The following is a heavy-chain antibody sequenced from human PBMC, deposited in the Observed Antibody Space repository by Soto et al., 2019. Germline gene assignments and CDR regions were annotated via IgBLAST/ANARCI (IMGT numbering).Heavy chain of an antibody. CDR3: VHRRGNNWFDP. Sequence: QITLKESGPTLVKPTQTLTLTCTFSGFSLSTSGVGVGWIRQPPGKALEWLALIYWDDDKRYNPSLKSRLTXTXXTSKNPVVLTMTNMDPVDTATYYCVHRRGNNWFDPWGQGTLVTVSA. CDR2: IYWDDDK. CDR1: GFSLSTSGVG. J-gene: IGHJ5*02. V-gene: IGHV2-5*02.